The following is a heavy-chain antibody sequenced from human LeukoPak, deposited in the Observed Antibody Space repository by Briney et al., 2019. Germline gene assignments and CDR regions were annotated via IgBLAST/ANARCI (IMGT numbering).Heavy chain of an antibody. CDR1: GYTFTGYY. D-gene: IGHD5-24*01. V-gene: IGHV1-2*02. Sequence: ASVKVSCKASGYTFTGYYMHWVRQAPGQGLEWMGWINPNSGGTNYAQKFQGRVTMTRDPSISTAYMELSRLRSDDTAVYYCASEPQERGPPDYWGQGTLVTVSS. CDR2: INPNSGGT. CDR3: ASEPQERGPPDY. J-gene: IGHJ4*02.